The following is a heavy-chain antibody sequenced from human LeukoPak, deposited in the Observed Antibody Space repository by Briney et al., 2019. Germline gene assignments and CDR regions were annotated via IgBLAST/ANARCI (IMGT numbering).Heavy chain of an antibody. V-gene: IGHV4-39*01. CDR1: GGSISSSSYY. J-gene: IGHJ6*03. D-gene: IGHD3-3*01. CDR3: ARRVTIFGVDRAYYYMDV. Sequence: SETLSLTCTVSGGSISSSSYYWGWIRQPPGKGLEWIGSIYYSGSTYYNSSLKSRVTISVDTSKNQFSLKLSSVTAADTAVYYCARRVTIFGVDRAYYYMDVWGKGTTVTVSS. CDR2: IYYSGST.